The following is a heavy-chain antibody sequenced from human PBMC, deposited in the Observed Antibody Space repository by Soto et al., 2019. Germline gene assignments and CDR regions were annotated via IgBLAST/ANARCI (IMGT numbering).Heavy chain of an antibody. CDR2: IIPIFGTA. Sequence: QVQLVQSGAEVKKPGSSVKVSCKASGGTFSSYAISRVRQAPGQGLEWMGGIIPIFGTANYAQKFQGRVTITADESTSTAYMELSRLRSEDTAVYYCARLGTPYYSSSWGNWFDPWGQGTLVTVSS. V-gene: IGHV1-69*01. CDR3: ARLGTPYYSSSWGNWFDP. J-gene: IGHJ5*02. D-gene: IGHD6-13*01. CDR1: GGTFSSYA.